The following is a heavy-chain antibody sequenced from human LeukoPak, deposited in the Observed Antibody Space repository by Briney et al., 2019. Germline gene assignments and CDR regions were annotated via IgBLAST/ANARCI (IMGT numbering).Heavy chain of an antibody. V-gene: IGHV3-30*04. J-gene: IGHJ6*03. D-gene: IGHD3-3*01. CDR3: ARGQRAHVEWSYYMDV. CDR1: GFTFSSYA. CDR2: ISYDGSNK. Sequence: GGSLRLSCAASGFTFSSYAMHWVRQAPGKGLEWMSVISYDGSNKYFADSVKGRFTISRDNSKNTLYLQMNSLRGEDTAVYYCARGQRAHVEWSYYMDVWGKGTTVTISS.